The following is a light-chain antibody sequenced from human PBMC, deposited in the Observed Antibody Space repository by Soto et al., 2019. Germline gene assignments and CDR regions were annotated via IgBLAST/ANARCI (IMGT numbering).Light chain of an antibody. J-gene: IGKJ5*01. CDR1: QSLLHRNGFHY. CDR3: MQGLETLT. Sequence: DVVMTQAPLSLPVTPGEPAAISCRSSQSLLHRNGFHYLDWYVQKPGQSPQLLIYLGSYRASGVPDRFSGRGSGTDFTLKSSRVEAEDVGVYYCMQGLETLTFGQGTRLEIK. CDR2: LGS. V-gene: IGKV2-28*01.